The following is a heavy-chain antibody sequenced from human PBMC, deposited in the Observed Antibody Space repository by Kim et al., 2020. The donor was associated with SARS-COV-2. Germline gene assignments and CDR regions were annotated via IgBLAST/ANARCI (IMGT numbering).Heavy chain of an antibody. V-gene: IGHV3-30*18. Sequence: GGSLRLSCAASGFTFSSYGMHWVRQAPGKGLEWVAVISYDGSNKYYADSVKGRFTISRDNSKNTLYLQMNSLRAEDTAVYYCAKIGYCSSTSCPPAYYGMDVWGQGTTVTVSS. CDR1: GFTFSSYG. CDR3: AKIGYCSSTSCPPAYYGMDV. D-gene: IGHD2-2*01. J-gene: IGHJ6*02. CDR2: ISYDGSNK.